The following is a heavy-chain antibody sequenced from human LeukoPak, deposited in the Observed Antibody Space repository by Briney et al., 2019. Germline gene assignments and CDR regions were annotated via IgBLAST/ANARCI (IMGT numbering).Heavy chain of an antibody. J-gene: IGHJ4*02. Sequence: GGSLRLSCAAPGFTFSSYAMTWVRQAPGKGLEWVSAISGSGGSTHYADSVKGRFTISRDNSKNTLYLQMNSLRAEDTAVYYCARRIQGMAPYDFDYWGQGTLVTVSS. V-gene: IGHV3-23*01. CDR3: ARRIQGMAPYDFDY. D-gene: IGHD5-24*01. CDR1: GFTFSSYA. CDR2: ISGSGGST.